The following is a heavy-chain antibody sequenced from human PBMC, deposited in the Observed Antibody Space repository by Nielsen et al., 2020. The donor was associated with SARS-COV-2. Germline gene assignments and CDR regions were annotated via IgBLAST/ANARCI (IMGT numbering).Heavy chain of an antibody. CDR2: ISYDGSNM. CDR1: GFTLGSYG. V-gene: IGHV3-30*18. Sequence: GESLKISCAASGFTLGSYGMHWVRQAPGKGLEWVAVISYDGSNMYYGDSVKGRFTISRDNSKNTLYLQMNSLRAEDTAVYFCAKDPRVGGVGGAPSRVLGYYYYMDVWGKGTTVTVSS. J-gene: IGHJ6*03. CDR3: AKDPRVGGVGGAPSRVLGYYYYMDV. D-gene: IGHD1-26*01.